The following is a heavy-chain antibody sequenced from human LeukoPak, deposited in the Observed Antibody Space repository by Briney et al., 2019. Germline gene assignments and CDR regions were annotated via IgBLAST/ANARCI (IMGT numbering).Heavy chain of an antibody. V-gene: IGHV1-46*01. CDR1: GYTFTSYY. D-gene: IGHD1-26*01. J-gene: IGHJ6*02. CDR2: INPSGGST. Sequence: ASVKVSCKASGYTFTSYYMHWVRQAPGQGLEWMGIINPSGGSTSYAQKFQGRVTMTRDTSTSTVYMELSSLRSEVTAVYCCATAYSGSLDVWGQGTTVTVSS. CDR3: ATAYSGSLDV.